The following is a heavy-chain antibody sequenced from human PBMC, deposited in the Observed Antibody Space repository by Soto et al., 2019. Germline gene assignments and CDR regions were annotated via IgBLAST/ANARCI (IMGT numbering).Heavy chain of an antibody. V-gene: IGHV4-59*08. Sequence: SETLSLTCTVSGRSISGYYWSWIRQPPGKRLEYIGYIYHTGSTNYNPSLKSRVTISVDTSKNQCSLKLSSVTAADTAVYYCASSSLGGLGWGSGSPFDYWGQGALVTVSS. J-gene: IGHJ4*02. CDR2: IYHTGST. CDR1: GRSISGYY. D-gene: IGHD3-10*01. CDR3: ASSSLGGLGWGSGSPFDY.